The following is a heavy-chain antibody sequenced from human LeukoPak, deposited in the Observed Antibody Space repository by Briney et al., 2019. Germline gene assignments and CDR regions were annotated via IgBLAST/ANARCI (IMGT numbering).Heavy chain of an antibody. J-gene: IGHJ6*02. CDR2: IYTSGST. Sequence: PSETLSLTCTVSGGSISSYCWSWIRQPAGKGLEWIGRIYTSGSTNYNPSLKSRVTMSVDTSKNQFSLKLSSVTAADTAVYYCARDGGVVPAALYYYYGMDVWGQGTTVTVSS. CDR3: ARDGGVVPAALYYYYGMDV. D-gene: IGHD2-2*01. CDR1: GGSISSYC. V-gene: IGHV4-4*07.